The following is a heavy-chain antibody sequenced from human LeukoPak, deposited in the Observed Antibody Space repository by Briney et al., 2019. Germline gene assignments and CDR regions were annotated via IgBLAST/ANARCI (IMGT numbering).Heavy chain of an antibody. CDR3: AKDRGGDYDILTGYYVDSSYFDY. J-gene: IGHJ4*02. CDR1: GFTVSNNY. V-gene: IGHV3-23*01. CDR2: ISGSGGST. D-gene: IGHD3-9*01. Sequence: QAGGSLRLSCAASGFTVSNNYMSWVRQAPGKGLEWVSAISGSGGSTYYADSVKGRFTISRDNSKNTLYLQMNSLRAEDTAVYYCAKDRGGDYDILTGYYVDSSYFDYWGQGTLVTVSS.